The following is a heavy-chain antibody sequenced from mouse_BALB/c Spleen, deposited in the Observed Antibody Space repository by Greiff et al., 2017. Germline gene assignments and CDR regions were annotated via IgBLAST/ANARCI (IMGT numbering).Heavy chain of an antibody. J-gene: IGHJ3*01. V-gene: IGHV2-9*02. D-gene: IGHD1-1*01. CDR1: GFSLTSYG. CDR3: ASYGSSPLFAY. CDR2: IWAGGST. Sequence: QVQLKESGPGLVAPSQSLSITCTVSGFSLTSYGVHWVRQPPGKGLEWLGVIWAGGSTNYNSALMSRLSISKDNSKSQVFLKMNSLQTDDTAMYYCASYGSSPLFAYWGQGTLVTVSA.